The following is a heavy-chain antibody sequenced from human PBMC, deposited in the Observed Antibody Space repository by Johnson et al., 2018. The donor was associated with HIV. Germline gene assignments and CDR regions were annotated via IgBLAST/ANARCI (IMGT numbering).Heavy chain of an antibody. V-gene: IGHV3-30*04. D-gene: IGHD6-6*01. J-gene: IGHJ3*02. CDR3: ARASVSSPRYSSSSDDAFDI. CDR2: ISYDGGDK. Sequence: HVQLVESGGGVVQPGRSLRLSCAASGFTFSSYAMHWVRQAPAKGLEWVAIISYDGGDKDYADSVKGRFTISRDSSKNTLYLQMNSLRAEDTAVYYCARASVSSPRYSSSSDDAFDIWDQGTMVTVSS. CDR1: GFTFSSYA.